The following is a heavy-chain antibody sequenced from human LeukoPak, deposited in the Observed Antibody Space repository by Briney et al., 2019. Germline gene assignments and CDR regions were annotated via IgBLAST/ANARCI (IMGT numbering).Heavy chain of an antibody. Sequence: SETLSLTCTVSGASISSGGFYWGWIRQHPGKGLEWIGHIYYSGSTYYNPSLKSRVSITVDTSKNQFSLKLSSVTAADTAVYYCARSRVGPWGQGTLVTVSS. J-gene: IGHJ5*02. CDR1: GASISSGGFY. CDR3: ARSRVGP. CDR2: IYYSGST. V-gene: IGHV4-31*03. D-gene: IGHD1-26*01.